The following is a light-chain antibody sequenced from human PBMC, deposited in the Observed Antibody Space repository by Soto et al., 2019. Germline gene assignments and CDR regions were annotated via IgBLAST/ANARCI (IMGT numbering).Light chain of an antibody. CDR3: QKYNRAPLT. CDR2: AAS. V-gene: IGKV1-27*01. Sequence: DIQMNQSPSSLSASVGDRVTITCRASQGISNYLAWYQQKPGKVPKLLIYAASTEQSGVPSRFRGSGSGTDFTLTTSSLQPENVATYCCQKYNRAPLTFGGGTKVEIK. CDR1: QGISNY. J-gene: IGKJ4*01.